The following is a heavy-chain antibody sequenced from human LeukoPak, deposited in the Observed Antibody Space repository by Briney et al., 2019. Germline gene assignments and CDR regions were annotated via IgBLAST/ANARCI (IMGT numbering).Heavy chain of an antibody. V-gene: IGHV4-34*01. CDR3: ARHIVVVTATDAFNI. J-gene: IGHJ3*02. CDR2: INHSGST. Sequence: PSETLSLTCAVYGGSFSGYYWSWIRQPPGKGLEWIGEINHSGSTNYNPSLKSRLTISIDTSKTQFYLKLSSVTAADTAVYYCARHIVVVTATDAFNIWGQGTMVTVSS. CDR1: GGSFSGYY. D-gene: IGHD2-21*02.